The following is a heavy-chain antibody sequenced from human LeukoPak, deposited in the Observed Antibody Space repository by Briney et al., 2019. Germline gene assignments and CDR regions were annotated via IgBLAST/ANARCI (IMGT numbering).Heavy chain of an antibody. CDR2: IIPIFGTA. J-gene: IGHJ5*02. D-gene: IGHD5-24*01. CDR1: GGTFISYA. Sequence: SXKVSCKASGGTFISYAISWVRQAPGQGLEWRGGIIPIFGTANYAQKFQGRVTITADESTSTAYMELSSLRSEDTAVYYCARDPWPRQDNWFDPWGQGTLVTVSS. V-gene: IGHV1-69*13. CDR3: ARDPWPRQDNWFDP.